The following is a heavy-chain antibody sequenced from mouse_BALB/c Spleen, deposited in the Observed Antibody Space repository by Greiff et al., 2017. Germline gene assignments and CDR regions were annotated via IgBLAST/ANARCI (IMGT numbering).Heavy chain of an antibody. CDR1: GYSITSDYA. CDR2: ISYSGST. CDR3: APRWLEGAMDY. V-gene: IGHV3-2*02. D-gene: IGHD2-3*01. Sequence: EVQLVESGPGLVKPSQSLSLTCTVTGYSITSDYAWNWIRQFPGNQLEWMGYISYSGSTSYNPSLKSRISITRDTSKNQFFLQLNSVTTEDTATYCCAPRWLEGAMDYWGQGTSVTVSS. J-gene: IGHJ4*01.